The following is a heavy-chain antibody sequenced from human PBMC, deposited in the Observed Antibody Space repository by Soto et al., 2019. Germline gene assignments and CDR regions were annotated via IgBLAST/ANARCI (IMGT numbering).Heavy chain of an antibody. Sequence: PGGSLRLSCAASGFTFSSYGMHWVRQAPGKGLEWVAVISYDGSNKYYADSVKGRFTISRDNSKNTLYLQMNSLRAEDTAVYYCASTYYYDSSGPNYWGQGTLVTVSS. D-gene: IGHD3-22*01. CDR2: ISYDGSNK. V-gene: IGHV3-30*03. CDR1: GFTFSSYG. J-gene: IGHJ4*02. CDR3: ASTYYYDSSGPNY.